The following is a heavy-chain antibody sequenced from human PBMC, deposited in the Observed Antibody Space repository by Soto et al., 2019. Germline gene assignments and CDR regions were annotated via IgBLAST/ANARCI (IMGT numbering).Heavy chain of an antibody. J-gene: IGHJ3*02. CDR1: GYTFTTYG. CDR3: ARDRGYNPDTFDI. D-gene: IGHD1-20*01. V-gene: IGHV1-18*01. CDR2: INPYNGNT. Sequence: QVPLVQSGAEVKKPGASVKVSCKASGYTFTTYGISWVRQAPGQGLEWMGWINPYNGNTNYAQKLQGRVTMTTDTSTSTANMELRSLGSDDTAVYYCARDRGYNPDTFDIWGQGTMVTVSS.